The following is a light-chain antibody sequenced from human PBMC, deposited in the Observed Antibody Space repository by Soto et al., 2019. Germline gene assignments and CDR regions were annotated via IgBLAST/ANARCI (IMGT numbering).Light chain of an antibody. CDR2: SAS. Sequence: DIQLTQSPSSLSASVGDRVTITCRASQTISLYLNWYQQEPGKAPKLLIFSASTLQSGVPPRFSGSRSGTDFTRTISNLQFEDCATYYGQQSYSTPFTLGPGTKVDVK. J-gene: IGKJ3*01. CDR1: QTISLY. CDR3: QQSYSTPFT. V-gene: IGKV1-39*01.